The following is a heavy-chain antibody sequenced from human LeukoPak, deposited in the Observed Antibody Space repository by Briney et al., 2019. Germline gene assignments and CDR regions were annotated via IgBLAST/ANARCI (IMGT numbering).Heavy chain of an antibody. J-gene: IGHJ5*02. V-gene: IGHV1-2*02. Sequence: GASVKVSCKASGYTFTSYAMNWVRQAPGQGLEWMGWINPNSGGTNYAQKFQGRVTMTRDTSISTAYMELSRLRSDDTAVYYCARGGTTVAPKVWFDPWGQGTLVTVSS. CDR1: GYTFTSYA. CDR3: ARGGTTVAPKVWFDP. D-gene: IGHD4-23*01. CDR2: INPNSGGT.